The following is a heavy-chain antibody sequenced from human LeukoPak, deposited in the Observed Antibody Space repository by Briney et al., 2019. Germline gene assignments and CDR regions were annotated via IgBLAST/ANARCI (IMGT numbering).Heavy chain of an antibody. V-gene: IGHV1-18*01. CDR2: ISAYNGNT. J-gene: IGHJ3*02. CDR1: GYTFTGYG. D-gene: IGHD3-10*01. Sequence: ASVKVSCKASGYTFTGYGISWVRQAPGQGLEWMGWISAYNGNTNYAQKLQGRATMTTDTSTSTAYMELRSLRSDDTAVYYCARVEGSGSFHAFDIWGQGTMVTVSS. CDR3: ARVEGSGSFHAFDI.